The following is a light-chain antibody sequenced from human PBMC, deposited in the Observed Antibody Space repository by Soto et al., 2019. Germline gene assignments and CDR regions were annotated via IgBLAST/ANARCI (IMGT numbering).Light chain of an antibody. CDR2: DAS. V-gene: IGKV3-20*01. CDR1: QSVSSNY. J-gene: IGKJ1*01. Sequence: IVLTQSPDTLSLSPVERATLSCTASQSVSSNYLAWYQQKLGQAPRLLIYDASRRATGIPDRFSGSGSGTDFTLTISRLEPEDFVVYYCQQYGRSPTFGQGTKVDI. CDR3: QQYGRSPT.